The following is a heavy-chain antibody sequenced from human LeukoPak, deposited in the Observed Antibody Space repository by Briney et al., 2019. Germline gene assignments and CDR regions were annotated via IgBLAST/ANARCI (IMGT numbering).Heavy chain of an antibody. CDR1: GFTVSSNY. Sequence: PGGSLRLSCAASGFTVSSNYMNWVRQAPGKGLEWVPVIYSGGSTFYADSVEGRFTISRDNSNNTLYLQMNSLRAEDTAMYYCAREYYDNSGGEDAFDIWGPGTMVTVSS. J-gene: IGHJ3*02. CDR2: IYSGGST. V-gene: IGHV3-53*01. D-gene: IGHD3-22*01. CDR3: AREYYDNSGGEDAFDI.